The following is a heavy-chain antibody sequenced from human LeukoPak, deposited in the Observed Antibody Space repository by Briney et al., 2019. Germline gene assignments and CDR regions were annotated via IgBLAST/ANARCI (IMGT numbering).Heavy chain of an antibody. CDR1: GGSISSSSYY. CDR2: IYYSGST. D-gene: IGHD5-18*01. CDR3: ARAVDTACARCGFDP. V-gene: IGHV4-61*05. J-gene: IGHJ5*02. Sequence: SETLSLTCTVSGGSISSSSYYWGWIRQPPGKGLEWIGYIYYSGSTNYNPSLKSRVTISVDTSKNQFSLKLSSVTAADTAVYYCARAVDTACARCGFDPWGQGTLVTVSS.